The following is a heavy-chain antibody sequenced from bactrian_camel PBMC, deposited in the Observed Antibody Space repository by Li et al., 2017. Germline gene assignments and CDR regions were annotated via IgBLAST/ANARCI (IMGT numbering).Heavy chain of an antibody. Sequence: DVQLVESGGGSVQAGGSLRLSCSASGFTDSRKFVGWFRQAPGKEREGVACIYRSSGRTYYADSVKGRFTISQDNAKNTVALQMNSLKPEDTAMYYCAASSAVTCSGLNPNVYAYWGQGTQVTVS. D-gene: IGHD2*01. CDR2: IYRSSGRT. V-gene: IGHV3S40*01. CDR1: GFTDSRKF. J-gene: IGHJ4*01. CDR3: AASSAVTCSGLNPNVYAY.